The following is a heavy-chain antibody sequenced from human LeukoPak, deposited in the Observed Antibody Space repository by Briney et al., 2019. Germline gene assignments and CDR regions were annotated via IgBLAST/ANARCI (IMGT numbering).Heavy chain of an antibody. J-gene: IGHJ2*01. CDR1: GFTFTSSA. Sequence: ASVKVSCKASGFTFTSSAVQWVRQARGQRLEWIGWIVVGSGNTNYAQKFQERVTITRDMSTSTAYMELSSLRSEDTAVYYCAADRPEMATSMSYWYFELWGRGTLVTVSS. V-gene: IGHV1-58*01. D-gene: IGHD5-24*01. CDR2: IVVGSGNT. CDR3: AADRPEMATSMSYWYFEL.